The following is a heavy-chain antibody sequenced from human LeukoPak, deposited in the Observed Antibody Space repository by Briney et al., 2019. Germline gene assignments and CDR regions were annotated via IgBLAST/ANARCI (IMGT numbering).Heavy chain of an antibody. CDR3: AKCGGDFQYLVYRDY. Sequence: GGALRLSCAAPGFTFSSYALSWVCQAPGKGLEWVSGISGIGGTTYYAASARGPFTISRDNSKNTLYLQMNTLRAEDTAIYYCAKCGGDFQYLVYRDYWGQGTLVTVSS. CDR1: GFTFSSYA. CDR2: ISGIGGTT. J-gene: IGHJ4*02. D-gene: IGHD2-21*02. V-gene: IGHV3-23*01.